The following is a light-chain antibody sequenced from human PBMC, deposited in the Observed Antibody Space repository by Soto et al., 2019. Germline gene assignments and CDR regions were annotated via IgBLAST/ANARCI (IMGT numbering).Light chain of an antibody. Sequence: DIVMTQSPDSLAVSLGARATINCKSSQSVLYSSNNKNYLAWYQQKPGQPPKLLIYWASTRESGVPDRFSGSGSGTDFTLTISSLQAEDVAVYYCQQYYSTALTFGGGTKVEIK. CDR1: QSVLYSSNNKNY. J-gene: IGKJ4*01. CDR2: WAS. V-gene: IGKV4-1*01. CDR3: QQYYSTALT.